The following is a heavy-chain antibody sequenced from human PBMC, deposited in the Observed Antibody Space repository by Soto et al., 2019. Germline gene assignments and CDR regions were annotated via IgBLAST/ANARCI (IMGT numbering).Heavy chain of an antibody. Sequence: QVELQQWGAGLLKPSETLSLTCGVYGGSFRNYYWIWVRQPPGKGLEWIGEVNHSGEATYNPSLQSPVTITPDTSNNPFPREVTSVTAAEPAFYFCTRAEGFPESWFRPWGQGTQVPVPP. V-gene: IGHV4-34*02. D-gene: IGHD3-10*01. J-gene: IGHJ5*02. CDR1: GGSFRNYY. CDR3: TRAEGFPESWFRP. CDR2: VNHSGEA.